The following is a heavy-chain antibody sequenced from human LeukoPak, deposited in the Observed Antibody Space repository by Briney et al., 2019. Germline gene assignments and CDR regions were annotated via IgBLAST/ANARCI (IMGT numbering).Heavy chain of an antibody. Sequence: GGSLRLSCAASGFTFSDYYMSWIRQAPGKGLEWVSYISSSGSTIYYADSVKGRFTISRDNAKNSLYLQMNSLRAEDTAVYYCARDKFIAGYYYDSSGYLFDYWGQGTLVTVSS. V-gene: IGHV3-11*04. CDR2: ISSSGSTI. J-gene: IGHJ4*02. CDR1: GFTFSDYY. CDR3: ARDKFIAGYYYDSSGYLFDY. D-gene: IGHD3-22*01.